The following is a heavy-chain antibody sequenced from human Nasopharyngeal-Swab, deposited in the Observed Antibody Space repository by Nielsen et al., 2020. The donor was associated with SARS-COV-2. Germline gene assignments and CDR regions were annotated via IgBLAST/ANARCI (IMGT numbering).Heavy chain of an antibody. Sequence: ASVKVSCKTSGYTFIGYYIHWVRQAPGQGLEWMGRFNPNSGGTNYAQELQGRVTMTGDTSISTAYMELSRVRSDDTAMYYCTRDRGSGYFDSWSQGTLVIVSS. CDR3: TRDRGSGYFDS. D-gene: IGHD3-3*01. V-gene: IGHV1-2*06. J-gene: IGHJ4*02. CDR2: FNPNSGGT. CDR1: GYTFIGYY.